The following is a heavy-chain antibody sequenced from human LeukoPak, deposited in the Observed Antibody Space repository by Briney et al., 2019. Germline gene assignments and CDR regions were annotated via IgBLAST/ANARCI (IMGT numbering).Heavy chain of an antibody. V-gene: IGHV1-24*01. CDR3: AAVPGSGSYLPFDY. CDR1: GYTLNELS. J-gene: IGHJ4*02. D-gene: IGHD3-10*01. CDR2: FDPEDGET. Sequence: ASVKVSCKVSGYTLNELSMHWVRQAPGKGLEWMGGFDPEDGETIYAQKFQGRVTMTEDTSTDTAYMELSSLRSEDTAVYYCAAVPGSGSYLPFDYWGQGTLVTVSS.